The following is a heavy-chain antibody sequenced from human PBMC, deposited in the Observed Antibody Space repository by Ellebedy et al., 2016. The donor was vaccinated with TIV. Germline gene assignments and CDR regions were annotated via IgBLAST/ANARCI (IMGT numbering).Heavy chain of an antibody. J-gene: IGHJ4*02. D-gene: IGHD6-19*01. CDR2: IKQDGSEK. V-gene: IGHV3-7*01. CDR3: AKVPQQWLPDY. Sequence: GESLKISXAASGFTFSSYAMHWVRQAPGKGLERVANIKQDGSEKYYVDSVKGRFTISRDNAKNSLYLQMNSLRAEDTAVYYCAKVPQQWLPDYWGQGTLVTVSS. CDR1: GFTFSSYA.